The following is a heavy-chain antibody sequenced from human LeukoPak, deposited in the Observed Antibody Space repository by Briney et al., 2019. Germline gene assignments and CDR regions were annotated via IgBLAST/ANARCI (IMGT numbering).Heavy chain of an antibody. D-gene: IGHD2-15*01. CDR3: ARQSGYCSGGSCYIWFDP. J-gene: IGHJ5*02. Sequence: GESLKISCKGSGYSFTSYWIGWVRQMPGKGLEWMGIIYPGDSDTRYSPSFQGQVTISADKSISPAYLQWSSLKASDTAMYYCARQSGYCSGGSCYIWFDPWGQGTLVTVSS. CDR2: IYPGDSDT. CDR1: GYSFTSYW. V-gene: IGHV5-51*01.